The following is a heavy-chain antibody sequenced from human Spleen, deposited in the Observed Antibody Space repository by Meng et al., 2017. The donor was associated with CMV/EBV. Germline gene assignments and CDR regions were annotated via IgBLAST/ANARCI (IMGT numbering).Heavy chain of an antibody. J-gene: IGHJ4*02. CDR2: IYYSGST. CDR1: GGPISSGDSY. D-gene: IGHD1-20*01. V-gene: IGHV4-30-4*01. Sequence: QVQLQESGPGLVKPSPTLSLTCSVSGGPISSGDSYWSWIRQPPGKGLEWIGYIYYSGSTYYNPSLRSRITISVDTSKNQFSLRLRSVTAADTAVYYCARESRNWNQGGFDYWGQGTLVTVSS. CDR3: ARESRNWNQGGFDY.